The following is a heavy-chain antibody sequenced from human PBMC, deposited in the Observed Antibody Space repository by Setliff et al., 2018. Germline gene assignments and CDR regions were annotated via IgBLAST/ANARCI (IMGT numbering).Heavy chain of an antibody. V-gene: IGHV1-69*04. Sequence: GASVKVSCKASGGTFSSYTISWVRQAPGQGLEWMGRIIPILGIANYAQKFQGRVTMTTDTSTSTAYMELRSLRSDDTAVYYCARDATYYYDSSGYYSIWGQGTMVTVSS. CDR2: IIPILGIA. J-gene: IGHJ3*02. D-gene: IGHD3-22*01. CDR3: ARDATYYYDSSGYYSI. CDR1: GGTFSSYT.